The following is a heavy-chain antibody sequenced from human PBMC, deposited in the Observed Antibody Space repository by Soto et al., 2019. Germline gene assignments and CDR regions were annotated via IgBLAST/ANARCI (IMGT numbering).Heavy chain of an antibody. CDR1: GYTFTSYG. CDR2: ISAYNGNT. J-gene: IGHJ6*02. Sequence: ASVKVSCKASGYTFTSYGISWVRQAPGQGLEWMGWISAYNGNTNYAQKLQGRVTMTTDTSTSTAYMELRSLRSDDTAVYYCARAGLLCFVEFIYYSYGMDVCGQATTVTISS. CDR3: ARAGLLCFVEFIYYSYGMDV. V-gene: IGHV1-18*04. D-gene: IGHD3-10*01.